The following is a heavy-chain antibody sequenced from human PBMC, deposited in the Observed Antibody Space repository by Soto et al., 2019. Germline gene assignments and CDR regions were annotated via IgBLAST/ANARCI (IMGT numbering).Heavy chain of an antibody. V-gene: IGHV1-69*13. CDR2: IIPIFGTA. CDR1: GGTFSSYA. J-gene: IGHJ6*02. CDR3: AGPSTMVQESFHYYYGKDV. Sequence: SVKVSCKASGGTFSSYAISWVRQAPGQGLEWMGGIIPIFGTANYAQKFQGRVTITADESTSTAYMELSSLRSEDTAVYYCAGPSTMVQESFHYYYGKDVWGQGTTVTVSS. D-gene: IGHD3-10*01.